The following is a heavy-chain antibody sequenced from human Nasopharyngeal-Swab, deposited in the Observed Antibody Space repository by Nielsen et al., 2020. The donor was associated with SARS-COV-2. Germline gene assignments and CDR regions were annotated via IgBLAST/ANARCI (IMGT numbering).Heavy chain of an antibody. J-gene: IGHJ5*02. V-gene: IGHV4-34*01. D-gene: IGHD3-10*01. Sequence: WIRQPPGKGLEWIGEINLSGSTNYNPSLKSRVTISVDTSKNQFSLKLSSVTAADTAVYYCARDGGGSGSYYNWFDPWGQGTLVTVSS. CDR2: INLSGST. CDR3: ARDGGGSGSYYNWFDP.